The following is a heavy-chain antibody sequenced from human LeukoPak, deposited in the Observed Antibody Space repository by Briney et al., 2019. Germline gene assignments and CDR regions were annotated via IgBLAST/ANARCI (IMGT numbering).Heavy chain of an antibody. D-gene: IGHD2-2*01. CDR1: GFTFSAYY. J-gene: IGHJ5*02. CDR2: ISSSGSNI. V-gene: IGHV3-11*01. CDR3: ARGGSSTSSEYNWFDP. Sequence: PGGSLRLSCAASGFTFSAYYMSWIRQAPGKGLEGVSYISSSGSNIFYADSVKGRFTIYRDNDKNSLYLQMNSLRAEDTAVYYCARGGSSTSSEYNWFDPWGQGTLGNGSS.